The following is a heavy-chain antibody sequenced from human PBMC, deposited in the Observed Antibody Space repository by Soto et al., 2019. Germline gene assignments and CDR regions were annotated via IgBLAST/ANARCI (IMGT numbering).Heavy chain of an antibody. J-gene: IGHJ6*02. Sequence: PGGSLRLSCAASGVTFSSYAMSWVRQAPGKGLEWVSAISGSGGSTYYADSVKGRFTISRDNSKNTLYLQMNSLRAEDTAVYYCAKDRNWSSTSCTHMDVWGQGTTVTAP. CDR2: ISGSGGST. CDR3: AKDRNWSSTSCTHMDV. V-gene: IGHV3-23*01. D-gene: IGHD2-2*01. CDR1: GVTFSSYA.